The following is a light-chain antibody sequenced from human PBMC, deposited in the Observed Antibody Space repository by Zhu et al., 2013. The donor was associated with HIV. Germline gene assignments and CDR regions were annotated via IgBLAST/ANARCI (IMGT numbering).Light chain of an antibody. CDR2: GAS. CDR1: QSVSSTY. J-gene: IGKJ5*01. V-gene: IGKV3-20*01. Sequence: EIVLTQSPGTLSLSPGERATLSCRAGQSVSSTYLAWYQHKPGQAPKLLIYGASNRATGIPDRFSGSGSGTDFTLAINRLEPEDFAVYYCQQYSSSLITFGQGTRLEIK. CDR3: QQYSSSLIT.